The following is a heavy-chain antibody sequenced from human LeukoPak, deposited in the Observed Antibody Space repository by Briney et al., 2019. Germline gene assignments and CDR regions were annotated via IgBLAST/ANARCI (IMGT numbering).Heavy chain of an antibody. CDR1: GFTFSSYT. Sequence: GGSLRLSCAASGFTFSSYTMNWVRQAPGKGLEWVSSISSSSTYIYYADSVKGRFTISRDYAKNSLYMQMNSLRAEDTAVYYCARDVFHGSGSPYFDSWGQGTLVTVSS. CDR3: ARDVFHGSGSPYFDS. V-gene: IGHV3-21*01. CDR2: ISSSSTYI. D-gene: IGHD3-10*01. J-gene: IGHJ4*02.